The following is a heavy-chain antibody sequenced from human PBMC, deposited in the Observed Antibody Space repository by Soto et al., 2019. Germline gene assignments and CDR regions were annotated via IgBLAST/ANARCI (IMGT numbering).Heavy chain of an antibody. V-gene: IGHV4-34*01. CDR1: GGSFSGYY. J-gene: IGHJ4*02. CDR2: INHSGST. Sequence: SDTLXLTCAVYGGSFSGYYWSWIRQPPGKGLEWIGEINHSGSTNYNPSLKSRVTISVDTSKNQFSLKLSSVTAADTAVYYCARKKAVSTTSSPTGKAYYFDYWGQGTPVTVSS. CDR3: ARKKAVSTTSSPTGKAYYFDY. D-gene: IGHD3-10*01.